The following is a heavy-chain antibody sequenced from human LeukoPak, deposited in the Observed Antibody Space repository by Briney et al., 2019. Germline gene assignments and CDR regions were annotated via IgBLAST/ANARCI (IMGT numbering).Heavy chain of an antibody. D-gene: IGHD3-10*01. Sequence: GGSLRLSCAASGFSVTSKYINWVRQPPGRGLGWVLVVESGGDTSYANPVKGQFTVSTDIFQNTLYLQMNNLKAEDTAVYYCARVGSYYDMDVWGQGTTVTVSS. J-gene: IGHJ6*02. CDR3: ARVGSYYDMDV. V-gene: IGHV3-53*01. CDR2: VESGGDT. CDR1: GFSVTSKY.